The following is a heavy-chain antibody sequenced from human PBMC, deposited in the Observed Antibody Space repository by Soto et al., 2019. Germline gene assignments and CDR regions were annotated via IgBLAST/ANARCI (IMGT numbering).Heavy chain of an antibody. CDR2: VLPVLGTT. Sequence: GASVKVSCKASGGSFTSYAISWVRQAPGQGLEWVGTVLPVLGTTNYAQKFQGRVTITADESTSTAYMELRSLRSEDTAIYYCARDRARRGFDYWGQGTLVTGSS. J-gene: IGHJ4*02. CDR3: ARDRARRGFDY. CDR1: GGSFTSYA. D-gene: IGHD3-10*01. V-gene: IGHV1-69*13.